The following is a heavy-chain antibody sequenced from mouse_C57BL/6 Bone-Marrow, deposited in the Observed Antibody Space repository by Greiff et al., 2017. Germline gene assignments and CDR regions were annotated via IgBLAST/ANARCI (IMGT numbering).Heavy chain of an antibody. V-gene: IGHV1-5*01. CDR3: TRPPLITTVVAARYWYFDV. Sequence: VQLQQSGTVLARPGASVKMSCKTSGYTFTSYWMHWVKQRPGQGLEWIGAIYPGNSDTSYNQKFKGKAKLTAVTSASTAYMELSSLTNEDSAVYYCTRPPLITTVVAARYWYFDVWGTGTTVTVSS. J-gene: IGHJ1*03. CDR1: GYTFTSYW. D-gene: IGHD1-1*01. CDR2: IYPGNSDT.